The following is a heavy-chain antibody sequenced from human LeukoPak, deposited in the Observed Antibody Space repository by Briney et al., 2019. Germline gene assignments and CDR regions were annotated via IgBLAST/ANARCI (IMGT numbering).Heavy chain of an antibody. J-gene: IGHJ4*02. Sequence: PGGSLRLSCVASGFTVSSNYMGWVRQAPGKGLEWVATITLTGSRTYFPDSVKGRFTLSRDNSKSMLYLQMNSLRAEDTALYYCAKGKAEAYPYNFDNWGQGILVTVSS. CDR3: AKGKAEAYPYNFDN. V-gene: IGHV3-23*01. CDR1: GFTVSSNY. D-gene: IGHD1-1*01. CDR2: ITLTGSRT.